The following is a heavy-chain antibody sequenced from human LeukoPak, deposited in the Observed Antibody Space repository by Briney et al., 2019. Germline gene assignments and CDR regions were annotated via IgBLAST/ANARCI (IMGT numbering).Heavy chain of an antibody. Sequence: PGGSLRLSCAASGFTVSSSYMSWVRQAPGKGLEWVSVIYSGGSTYYADSVKGRFTISRDNSKNTLYLQMNSLRAKDTAVYYCARDLGYYDSSGYYYSYFQHWGQGTLVTVSS. D-gene: IGHD3-22*01. CDR2: IYSGGST. CDR3: ARDLGYYDSSGYYYSYFQH. CDR1: GFTVSSSY. V-gene: IGHV3-53*01. J-gene: IGHJ1*01.